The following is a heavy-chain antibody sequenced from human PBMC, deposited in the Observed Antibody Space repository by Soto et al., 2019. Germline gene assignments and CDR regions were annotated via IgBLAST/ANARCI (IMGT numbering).Heavy chain of an antibody. CDR1: GYSITSVHY. CDR2: IHHSGST. J-gene: IGHJ6*02. V-gene: IGHV4-38-2*01. Sequence: SETLSLTCDVSGYSITSVHYWGWIRQPPGKGLEWIGIIHHSGSTYYSPSLKSRVTISIDTSRNRFSLKVTSVTAADTAVYYCARRIEMTTMKTGMDVWGQGTTVTVSS. CDR3: ARRIEMTTMKTGMDV.